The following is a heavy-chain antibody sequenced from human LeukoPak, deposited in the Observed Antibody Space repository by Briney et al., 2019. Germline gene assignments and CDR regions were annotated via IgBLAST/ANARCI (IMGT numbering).Heavy chain of an antibody. V-gene: IGHV4-4*07. CDR1: RDSIGSCY. Sequence: PSETLSLTCTVSRDSIGSCYWSWLRQPAGRGLEWLARIYTTGSTNYKPSLKSRLTISLDKSKNQFSLELTSVTAADTAIYYCARGQGSAAAGSFWFDLWGQGILVTVSS. CDR3: ARGQGSAAAGSFWFDL. J-gene: IGHJ5*02. CDR2: IYTTGST. D-gene: IGHD6-13*01.